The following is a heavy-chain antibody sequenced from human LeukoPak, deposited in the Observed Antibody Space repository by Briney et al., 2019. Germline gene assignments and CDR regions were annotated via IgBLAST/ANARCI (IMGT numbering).Heavy chain of an antibody. Sequence: PGGSLRLSCAASGFTFSSYWMSWFRQAPGKGLEWVANINQDGSEKYYVDSVKGRFTISRDNAKNTLYLQMNNLRAEDTAVYYCARAMTYDSTGYYFDYWGQGTLVTVSS. CDR2: INQDGSEK. CDR3: ARAMTYDSTGYYFDY. D-gene: IGHD3-22*01. V-gene: IGHV3-7*01. J-gene: IGHJ4*02. CDR1: GFTFSSYW.